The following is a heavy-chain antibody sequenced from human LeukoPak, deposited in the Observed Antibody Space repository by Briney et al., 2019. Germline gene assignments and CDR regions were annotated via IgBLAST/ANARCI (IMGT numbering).Heavy chain of an antibody. D-gene: IGHD6-19*01. CDR1: GFTFSSYG. J-gene: IGHJ4*02. V-gene: IGHV3-30*02. CDR2: IRYDGSNK. CDR3: AKEQRSIAVAGTDY. Sequence: PGGSLRLSCAASGFTFSSYGMHWVRQAPGKGLEWVAFIRYDGSNKYYADSVKGRFTISRDNSKNTLYLQMNSLRAEDTAVYYCAKEQRSIAVAGTDYWGQGTLVTVSS.